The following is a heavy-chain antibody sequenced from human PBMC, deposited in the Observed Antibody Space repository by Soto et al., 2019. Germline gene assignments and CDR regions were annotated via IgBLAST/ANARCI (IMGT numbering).Heavy chain of an antibody. D-gene: IGHD6-19*01. J-gene: IGHJ5*02. V-gene: IGHV3-30-3*01. CDR1: GFTFSSYA. CDR3: ARGLFAVAKPQPNWFDP. Sequence: QVQLVESGGGVVQPGRSLRLSCAASGFTFSSYAMHWVRQAPGKGLEWVAVISYDGSNKYYADSVKGRFTISRDNSKNTLYLQMNSLRAEDTAVYYCARGLFAVAKPQPNWFDPWGQGTLVTVSS. CDR2: ISYDGSNK.